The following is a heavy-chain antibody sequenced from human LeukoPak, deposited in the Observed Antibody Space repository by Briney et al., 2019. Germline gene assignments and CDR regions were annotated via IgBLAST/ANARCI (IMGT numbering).Heavy chain of an antibody. CDR2: ISYSSSSI. CDR3: AKDARITMIVVVRGARPYYFDY. V-gene: IGHV3-48*02. CDR1: GFTFSHYS. Sequence: GGSLRLSCAASGFTFSHYSVNWVRQAPGKGLQGVSYISYSSSSIYYADAVKGRFTISRDNDKNSLYLQMNSLRDEDTAVYYCAKDARITMIVVVRGARPYYFDYGGQGTLVTVSS. J-gene: IGHJ4*02. D-gene: IGHD3-22*01.